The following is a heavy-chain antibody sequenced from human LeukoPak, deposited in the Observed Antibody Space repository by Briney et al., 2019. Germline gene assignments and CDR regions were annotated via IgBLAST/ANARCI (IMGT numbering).Heavy chain of an antibody. J-gene: IGHJ4*02. Sequence: KASQTLSLTCTVSGGSISSGDYYWSWIRLPPGKGLEWIGYIYYSGSTYYNPSLKSRVTISVDTSKNQFSLRLSSVTAADTAVYYCAREMATITRELDYWGQGTLVTVSS. CDR3: AREMATITRELDY. V-gene: IGHV4-30-4*01. CDR2: IYYSGST. CDR1: GGSISSGDYY. D-gene: IGHD5-24*01.